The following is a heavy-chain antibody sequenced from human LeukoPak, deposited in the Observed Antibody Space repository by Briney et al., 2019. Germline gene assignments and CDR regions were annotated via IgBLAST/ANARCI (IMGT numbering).Heavy chain of an antibody. J-gene: IGHJ6*04. V-gene: IGHV4-61*01. CDR3: ASAPYYDILTGYYIRYGMDV. CDR2: IYYSGST. CDR1: GGSVSSGSYY. Sequence: SETLSLTCTVSGGSVSSGSYYWSWIRQPPGKGLEWIGYIYYSGSTNYNPSLKSRVTISVDTSKNQFSLKPSSVTAADTAVYYCASAPYYDILTGYYIRYGMDVWGKGTTVTVSS. D-gene: IGHD3-9*01.